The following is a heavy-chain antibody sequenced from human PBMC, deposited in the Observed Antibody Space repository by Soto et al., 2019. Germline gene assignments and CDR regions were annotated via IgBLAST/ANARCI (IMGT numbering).Heavy chain of an antibody. J-gene: IGHJ6*02. CDR1: XTFTSYD. CDR2: MNPNSGNT. V-gene: IGHV1-8*01. Sequence: QVQLVQSGAEVKKPGASVKXXXTFTSYDINWVRQATGQGLEWMAWMNPNSGNTRYAQKFQGRVTMTRNTSNFTAYMELSSLRSEDTAVYYCARGPGSSDWRFSYYYMDVWGQGTTVTVSS. CDR3: ARGPGSSDWRFSYYYMDV. D-gene: IGHD6-19*01.